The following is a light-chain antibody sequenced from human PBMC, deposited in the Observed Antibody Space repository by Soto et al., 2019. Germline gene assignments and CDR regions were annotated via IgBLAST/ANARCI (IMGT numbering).Light chain of an antibody. Sequence: EIVLTQSPDILSLSPGERAILSCRASQSVRSSYLAWYQQRPGQAPRLLIYGASSRATGIPDRFSGDGSGTDFTLTISRLEPEDFAVYYCQQYGSSPGYTFGQGTKLEIK. J-gene: IGKJ2*01. CDR1: QSVRSSY. CDR3: QQYGSSPGYT. V-gene: IGKV3-20*01. CDR2: GAS.